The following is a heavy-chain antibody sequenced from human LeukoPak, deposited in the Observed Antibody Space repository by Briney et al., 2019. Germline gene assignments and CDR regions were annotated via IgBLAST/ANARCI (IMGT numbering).Heavy chain of an antibody. CDR2: IYWVEDT. CDR3: VRRQYNRDFEFWSGFDY. V-gene: IGHV2-5*02. CDR1: GFSINASGVG. J-gene: IGHJ4*01. Sequence: SGPTLVKPTQTLTLTCTLSGFSINASGVGVGWIRQPPGKALEWLALIYWVEDTRYSLSLKNRLTITKDTSKNQVVLTMTNMDPLDTARYYCVRRQYNRDFEFWSGFDYWGHGTLVTVSS. D-gene: IGHD3-3*01.